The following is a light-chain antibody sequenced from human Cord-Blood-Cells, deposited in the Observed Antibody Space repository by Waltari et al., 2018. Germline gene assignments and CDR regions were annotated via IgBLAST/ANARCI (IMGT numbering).Light chain of an antibody. V-gene: IGLV2-14*01. CDR1: SSDVGGYNY. CDR2: EVS. Sequence: QSALTQPASVSGSPGQSITISCTGTSSDVGGYNYVSWYQQHPGKAPKLMIYEVSKRPSGVSNRFPGSKSGNPASLTISGLQAEDEADYYCSSYTSSSTLDVVFGGGTKLTVL. CDR3: SSYTSSSTLDVV. J-gene: IGLJ2*01.